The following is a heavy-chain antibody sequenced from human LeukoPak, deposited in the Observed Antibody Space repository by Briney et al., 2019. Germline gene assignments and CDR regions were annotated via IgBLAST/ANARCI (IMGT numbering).Heavy chain of an antibody. Sequence: GGSLRLSCAASGFTFSSYAMSWVRQAPGKGLEWVSAISGSGGSTYYADSVKGRFTISRDNAKNSLYLQMNSLRAEDTAVYYCARLTTVTAPLFDYWGQGTLVTVPS. CDR3: ARLTTVTAPLFDY. CDR2: ISGSGGST. CDR1: GFTFSSYA. J-gene: IGHJ4*02. D-gene: IGHD4-17*01. V-gene: IGHV3-23*01.